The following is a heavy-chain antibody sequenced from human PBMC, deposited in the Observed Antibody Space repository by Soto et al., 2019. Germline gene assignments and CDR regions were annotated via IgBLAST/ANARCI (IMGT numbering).Heavy chain of an antibody. V-gene: IGHV1-3*01. Sequence: ASVKVSCKPPGYTFTSYAMHWVRQAPGQRLEWMGWINAGNGNTKYSQKFQGRVTITRDTSAITAYMELSSLRSEDTAVYYCARGGYYYRFDPWGQGTLVTVSS. CDR2: INAGNGNT. D-gene: IGHD3-22*01. J-gene: IGHJ5*02. CDR3: ARGGYYYRFDP. CDR1: GYTFTSYA.